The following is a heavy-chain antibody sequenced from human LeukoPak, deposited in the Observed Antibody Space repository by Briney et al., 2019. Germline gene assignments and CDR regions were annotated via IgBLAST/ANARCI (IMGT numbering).Heavy chain of an antibody. V-gene: IGHV4-34*01. CDR2: INHSGST. CDR3: ARSITSSWYGDFQH. CDR1: GGSFSGYY. D-gene: IGHD6-13*01. Sequence: SETLSLTCAVYGGSFSGYYWSWIRQPPGKGLEWIGEINHSGSTNYNPSLKSRVTISVDTSKNQFSLKLSSVTAADTAVYYCARSITSSWYGDFQHWGQGTLVTVSS. J-gene: IGHJ1*01.